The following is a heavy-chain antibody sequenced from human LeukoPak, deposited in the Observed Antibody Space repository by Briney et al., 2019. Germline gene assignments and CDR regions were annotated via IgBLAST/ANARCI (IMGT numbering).Heavy chain of an antibody. D-gene: IGHD3-3*01. V-gene: IGHV1-18*01. CDR2: INAYNGST. J-gene: IGHJ4*02. CDR1: GYTFTRSG. CDR3: ARAFYYGFLSGYYTFDY. Sequence: GAXXKVSCKASGYTFTRSGITWVRQASGQGLEWMGWINAYNGSTNYAQNFQGRVIMTTDPSTNTAYMELRSLRSDDTAVFYCARAFYYGFLSGYYTFDYWGPGTLVTVSS.